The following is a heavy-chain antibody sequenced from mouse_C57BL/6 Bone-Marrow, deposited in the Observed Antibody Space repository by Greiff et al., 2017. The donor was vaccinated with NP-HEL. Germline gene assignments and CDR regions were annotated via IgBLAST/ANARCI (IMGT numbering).Heavy chain of an antibody. J-gene: IGHJ1*03. CDR3: ARDRITTGDV. V-gene: IGHV5-4*01. D-gene: IGHD1-1*01. CDR1: GFTFSSYA. Sequence: EVNVVESGGGLVKPGGSLKLSCAASGFTFSSYAMSWVRQTPEKRLEWVATISDGGSYTYYPDNVKGRFTISRDNAKNNLYLQMSHLKSEDTAMYYCARDRITTGDVWGTGTTVTVSS. CDR2: ISDGGSYT.